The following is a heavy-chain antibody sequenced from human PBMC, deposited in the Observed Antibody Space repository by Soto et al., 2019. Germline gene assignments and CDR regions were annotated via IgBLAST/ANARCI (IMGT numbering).Heavy chain of an antibody. CDR1: GYTFTHYG. J-gene: IGHJ6*02. Sequence: ASVKVSCKASGYTFTHYGFSWVRQAPGQGLELMGWISGYNGNTKYAEKFQGRVTMTTDTSTSTAHMELRSLRSDDTAVYYCAREGQAPYYYYGMDVWGQGTAVTVSS. CDR3: AREGQAPYYYYGMDV. CDR2: ISGYNGNT. V-gene: IGHV1-18*01.